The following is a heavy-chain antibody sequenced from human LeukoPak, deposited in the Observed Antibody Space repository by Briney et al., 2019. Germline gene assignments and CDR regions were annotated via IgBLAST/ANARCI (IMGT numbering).Heavy chain of an antibody. D-gene: IGHD3-22*01. CDR3: AREGTYYYDSSGYPYYFDY. CDR1: GGSISSYY. CDR2: IYYSGST. J-gene: IGHJ4*02. V-gene: IGHV4-59*12. Sequence: PSETLSLTCTVSGGSISSYYWSWIRQPPGKGLEWIGYIYYSGSTNYNPSLKSRVTISVDTSKNQFSLKLSSVTAADTAVYYCAREGTYYYDSSGYPYYFDYWGQGTLVTVSS.